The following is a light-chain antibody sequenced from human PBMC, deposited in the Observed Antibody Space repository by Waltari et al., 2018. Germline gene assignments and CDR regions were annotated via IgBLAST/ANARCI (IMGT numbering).Light chain of an antibody. Sequence: DIQVTQSPSSLSASVGDRVTITCRTSQNIRNYLNWYQQKPGKAPKLLIYAAASLHSDVPSRFSGRGSGADFTLTISSLQPEDYGTYYCQQGYSRVTFGQGTRLEIK. CDR2: AAA. J-gene: IGKJ5*01. V-gene: IGKV1-39*01. CDR3: QQGYSRVT. CDR1: QNIRNY.